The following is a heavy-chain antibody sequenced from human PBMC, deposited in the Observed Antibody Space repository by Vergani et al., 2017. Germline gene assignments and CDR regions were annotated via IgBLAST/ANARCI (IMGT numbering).Heavy chain of an antibody. D-gene: IGHD5-12*01. Sequence: QVQLVQSGAEVKKPGASVKVSCKASGYTFTGYYMHWVRQAPGQGLEWMGWINPNSGGTNYAKKFQGRVTMTRDTSISTAYMELSRLRSDDTAVYYCARDIVAPSGQDYWGQGTLVTVSS. J-gene: IGHJ4*02. V-gene: IGHV1-2*02. CDR3: ARDIVAPSGQDY. CDR2: INPNSGGT. CDR1: GYTFTGYY.